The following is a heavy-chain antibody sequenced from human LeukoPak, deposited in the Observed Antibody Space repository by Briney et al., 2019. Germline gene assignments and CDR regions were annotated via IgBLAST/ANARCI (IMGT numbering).Heavy chain of an antibody. J-gene: IGHJ3*02. V-gene: IGHV3-21*01. Sequence: GGSLRLSGAASGYTFSHYSVNWVRQAPGKGLEWGSSISSTSDYIYYADSVKGRFTISRDNTKSSLYLQMNSLRAEDTAVYYCVSGNDPDSAWENYRLDAFDIWGQGTTVIVSS. CDR3: VSGNDPDSAWENYRLDAFDI. CDR1: GYTFSHYS. CDR2: ISSTSDYI. D-gene: IGHD3-16*02.